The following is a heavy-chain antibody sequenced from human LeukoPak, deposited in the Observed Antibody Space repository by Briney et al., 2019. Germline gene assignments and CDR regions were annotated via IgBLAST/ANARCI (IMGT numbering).Heavy chain of an antibody. CDR2: INPDGSDK. CDR1: GFTFSTYW. J-gene: IGHJ4*02. CDR3: ASRIVGTPDYFDY. D-gene: IGHD1-26*01. Sequence: PGGSLRLSCPASGFTFSTYWMSWVRQAPGKGLEWVANINPDGSDKYHVDSVKGRFTISRDNAKNSLYLQMNSLRAEDTAVYYCASRIVGTPDYFDYWGQGTLVTVSS. V-gene: IGHV3-7*01.